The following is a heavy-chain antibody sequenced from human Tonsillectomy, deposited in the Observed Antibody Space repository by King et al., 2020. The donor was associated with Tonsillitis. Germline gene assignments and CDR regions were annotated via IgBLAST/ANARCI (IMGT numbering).Heavy chain of an antibody. D-gene: IGHD5-18*01. V-gene: IGHV4-38-2*01. CDR1: GYSISSGYY. CDR3: AKGSAMVTSAAFY. CDR2: INHSGST. Sequence: VQLQESGPGLVKPSETLSLTCAVSGYSISSGYYWGWIRQPPGKGLEWIGSINHSGSTYYNPSLKSRVTISVDTSKNQFSLKLSSVTAADTAVYYCAKGSAMVTSAAFYWGQGTLVTVSS. J-gene: IGHJ4*02.